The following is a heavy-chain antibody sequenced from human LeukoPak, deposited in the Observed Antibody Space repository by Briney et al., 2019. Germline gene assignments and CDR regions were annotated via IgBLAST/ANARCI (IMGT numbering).Heavy chain of an antibody. J-gene: IGHJ4*02. CDR1: GFTFSSYE. D-gene: IGHD3-9*01. CDR2: ISSSGSTI. Sequence: PGGSLRLSCAASGFTFSSYEMNWVRQAPGKGLEWVSYISSSGSTIYYADSVKGRFTISGDNAKNSLYLQMNSLRAEDTAVYYCARSPQTYYDILTGYHPPHYFDYWGQGTLVTVSS. V-gene: IGHV3-48*03. CDR3: ARSPQTYYDILTGYHPPHYFDY.